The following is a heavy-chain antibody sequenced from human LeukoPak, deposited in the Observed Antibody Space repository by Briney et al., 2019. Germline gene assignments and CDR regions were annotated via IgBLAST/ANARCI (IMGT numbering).Heavy chain of an antibody. CDR1: GFYVSSNY. CDR3: ARGGRWVPEVPITYFFDS. Sequence: GGSLRLSCSASGFYVSSNYMSWVRQAPGKGLEWVSVMYSGGSTYYADSVKGRFTISRDNSKNTLYLQMNSLSVDDTAVYYCARGGRWVPEVPITYFFDSWGHGSPVTVAS. CDR2: MYSGGST. V-gene: IGHV3-53*01. J-gene: IGHJ4*01. D-gene: IGHD4-23*01.